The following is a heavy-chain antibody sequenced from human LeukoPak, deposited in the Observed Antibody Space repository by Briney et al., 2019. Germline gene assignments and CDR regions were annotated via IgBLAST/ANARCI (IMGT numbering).Heavy chain of an antibody. V-gene: IGHV3-74*01. CDR1: GFTFSSYW. D-gene: IGHD2-2*01. CDR2: INSDGSST. J-gene: IGHJ4*02. CDR3: ARDQGYCSSTSCHNPYDY. Sequence: GGSLRLSCAASGFTFSSYWMHWVRQAPGKGLVWVSRINSDGSSTSYADSVKGRFTISRDNAENTLYLQMNSLRAEDTAVYYCARDQGYCSSTSCHNPYDYWGQGTLVTVSS.